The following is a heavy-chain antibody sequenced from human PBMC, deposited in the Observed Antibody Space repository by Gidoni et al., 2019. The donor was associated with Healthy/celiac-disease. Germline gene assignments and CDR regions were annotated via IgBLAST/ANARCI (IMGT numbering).Heavy chain of an antibody. J-gene: IGHJ4*02. D-gene: IGHD6-19*01. CDR3: AKDRGVAATLPDY. V-gene: IGHV3-23*01. CDR1: GFTFSRYA. CDR2: ISGSGGST. Sequence: EVQLLESGGGLVQPGGSLGVSCAASGFTFSRYAMSWVRQAPGKGLGGVSAISGSGGSTYYADSVKGRFTISRDNSKNTLYLQMNSLRAEDTAVYYCAKDRGVAATLPDYWGQGTLVTVSS.